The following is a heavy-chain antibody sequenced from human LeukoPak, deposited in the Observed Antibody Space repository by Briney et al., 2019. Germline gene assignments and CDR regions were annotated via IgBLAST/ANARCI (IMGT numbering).Heavy chain of an antibody. J-gene: IGHJ4*02. CDR1: GGSISSSSYY. V-gene: IGHV4-39*07. D-gene: IGHD1-14*01. Sequence: PSETLSLTCTVSGGSISSSSYYWGWIRQPPGKGLEWIGSIYYSGSTYYNPSLKSRVTISVDTSKNQFSLKLSSVTAADTAVYYCARGTPMYFDYWGQGTLVTVSS. CDR3: ARGTPMYFDY. CDR2: IYYSGST.